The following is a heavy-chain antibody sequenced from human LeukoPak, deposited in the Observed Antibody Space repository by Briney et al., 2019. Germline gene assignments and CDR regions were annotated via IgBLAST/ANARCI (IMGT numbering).Heavy chain of an antibody. J-gene: IGHJ4*02. V-gene: IGHV3-30*12. CDR1: GFSFSDYG. CDR3: AKDFSGWSRDY. D-gene: IGHD6-19*01. Sequence: GGSLRLSCAASGFSFSDYGMHWVRQAPGKGLEWVGVISDDGNKIYYADSVRGRFTISRDNSRNTLYMQMSSLKAEDTAVYYCAKDFSGWSRDYWGQGTLVTVSS. CDR2: ISDDGNKI.